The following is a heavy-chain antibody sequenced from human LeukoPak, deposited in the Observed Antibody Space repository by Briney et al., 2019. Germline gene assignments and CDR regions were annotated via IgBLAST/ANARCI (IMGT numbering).Heavy chain of an antibody. CDR1: GGSFSSHY. CDR3: ARVGGQYSSTPYLEY. J-gene: IGHJ4*01. CDR2: VYGEGST. D-gene: IGHD2-2*01. V-gene: IGHV4-4*07. Sequence: PSETLSLTCTVCGGSFSSHYWTWLRQPAGKGREWIGRVYGEGSTNYNPSFESRVTMSVDTSKNQFSLKLKSVSAADTGVYFCARVGGQYSSTPYLEYWGHGTLVTVSS.